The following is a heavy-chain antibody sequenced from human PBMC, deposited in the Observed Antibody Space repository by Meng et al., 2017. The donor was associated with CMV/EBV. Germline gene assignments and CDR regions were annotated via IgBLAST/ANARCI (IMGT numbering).Heavy chain of an antibody. J-gene: IGHJ4*02. Sequence: QIPLKESGPTVAKPNQPLTLTCTFSGFSLSTSGVGVGWIRQPPGKALEWLALIYWDDDKRYSPSLKSRLTITKDTSKNQVVLTMTNMDPVDTATYYCARLYDSSGYYLGYFDYWGQGTLVTVSS. CDR2: IYWDDDK. D-gene: IGHD3-22*01. CDR3: ARLYDSSGYYLGYFDY. V-gene: IGHV2-5*02. CDR1: GFSLSTSGVG.